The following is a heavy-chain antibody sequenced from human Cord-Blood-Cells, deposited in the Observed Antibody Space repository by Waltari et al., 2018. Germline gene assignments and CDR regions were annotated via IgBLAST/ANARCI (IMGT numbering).Heavy chain of an antibody. CDR1: GFTFSNAW. CDR3: TTGS. V-gene: IGHV3-15*01. Sequence: EVQLVESGGGLVKPGGSLRLSCAASGFTFSNAWMSWVRQAPGKGLEWVVRIKSKTDGGTTDYAAPVKGRFTISRDDSKNTLYLQMNSLKTEDTAVYYCTTGSWGQGTLVTVSS. J-gene: IGHJ4*02. CDR2: IKSKTDGGTT.